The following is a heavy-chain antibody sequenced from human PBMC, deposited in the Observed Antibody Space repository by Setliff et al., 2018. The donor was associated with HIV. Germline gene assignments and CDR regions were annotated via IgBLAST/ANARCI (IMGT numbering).Heavy chain of an antibody. J-gene: IGHJ3*01. CDR2: INPNNGGT. CDR1: GYIVTGNY. CDR3: TRPRVFDSFDV. Sequence: ASVKVSCKGLGYIVTGNYMNWVRQAPGQGLEWMGRINPNNGGTDYAQKFQGRVTRTLDTSTSTAYLELKGLTSDDTAVYYCTRPRVFDSFDVWGPGTMVTVSS. V-gene: IGHV1-2*06.